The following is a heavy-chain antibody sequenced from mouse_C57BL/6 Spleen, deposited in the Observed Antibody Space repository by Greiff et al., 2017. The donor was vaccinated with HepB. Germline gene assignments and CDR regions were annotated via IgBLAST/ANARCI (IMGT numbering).Heavy chain of an antibody. J-gene: IGHJ3*01. CDR3: ARKEYYSNYGAY. CDR1: GYTFTSYW. D-gene: IGHD2-5*01. CDR2: IYPGSGST. Sequence: QVQLKQPGAELVKPGASVKMSCKASGYTFTSYWITWVKQRPGQGLEWIGDIYPGSGSTNYNEKFKSKATLTVDTSSSTAYIQLSSLTSEDSAVYYCARKEYYSNYGAYWGQGTLVTVSA. V-gene: IGHV1-55*01.